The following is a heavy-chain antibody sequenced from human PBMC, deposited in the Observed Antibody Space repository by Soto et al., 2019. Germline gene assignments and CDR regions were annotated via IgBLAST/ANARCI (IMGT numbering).Heavy chain of an antibody. CDR3: TRLTPAGVPMVRGVITPGAFDI. D-gene: IGHD3-10*01. CDR1: GFTFSGSA. V-gene: IGHV3-73*01. J-gene: IGHJ3*02. Sequence: GGSLRLSCAASGFTFSGSAMHWVRQASGKGLEWVGRIRSKANSYATAYAASVKGRFTISRDDSKNTAYLQMNSLKTEDTAVYYCTRLTPAGVPMVRGVITPGAFDIWGQGTMVTVSS. CDR2: IRSKANSYAT.